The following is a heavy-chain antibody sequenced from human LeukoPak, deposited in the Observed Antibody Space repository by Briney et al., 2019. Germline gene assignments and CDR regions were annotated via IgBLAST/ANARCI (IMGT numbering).Heavy chain of an antibody. V-gene: IGHV1-69*13. J-gene: IGHJ4*02. CDR3: ARSPGGIAVAGNPTHFDY. Sequence: SVKVSCKASGGTFSSYAISWVRQAPGQGLEWMGGIIPIFGTANYAQKFQGRVTITADESTSTAYMELSSLRSEDTAVYYCARSPGGIAVAGNPTHFDYWGQGTLVTVSP. CDR1: GGTFSSYA. CDR2: IIPIFGTA. D-gene: IGHD6-19*01.